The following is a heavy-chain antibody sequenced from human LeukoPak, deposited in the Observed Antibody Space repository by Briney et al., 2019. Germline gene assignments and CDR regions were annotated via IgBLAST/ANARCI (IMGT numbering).Heavy chain of an antibody. CDR2: INTNTGDP. CDR3: ARGARWGKQKVIIYGMDV. V-gene: IGHV7-4-1*02. Sequence: ASVKVSCKASGYTFTSYAMNWVRQAPGQGLEWMGWINTNTGDPTYAQGFKGRFVFSLDASVSTAYLQLSNLKAEDTAVYYCARGARWGKQKVIIYGMDVCGQGTTVTAPS. D-gene: IGHD3-16*01. CDR1: GYTFTSYA. J-gene: IGHJ6*02.